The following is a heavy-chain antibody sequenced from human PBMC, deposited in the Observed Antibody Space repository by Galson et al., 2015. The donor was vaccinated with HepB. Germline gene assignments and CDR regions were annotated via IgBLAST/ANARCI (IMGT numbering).Heavy chain of an antibody. CDR2: IWYDGSNK. J-gene: IGHJ6*03. D-gene: IGHD3-9*01. CDR1: GFTFSSYG. CDR3: ARDGAGSYYDILTGYFYYYYYYMDV. V-gene: IGHV3-33*01. Sequence: SLRLSCAASGFTFSSYGMHWVRQAPGKGLEWVAVIWYDGSNKYYADSVKGRFTISRDNSKNTLYLQMNSLRAEDTAVYYCARDGAGSYYDILTGYFYYYYYYMDVWGKGTTVTVSS.